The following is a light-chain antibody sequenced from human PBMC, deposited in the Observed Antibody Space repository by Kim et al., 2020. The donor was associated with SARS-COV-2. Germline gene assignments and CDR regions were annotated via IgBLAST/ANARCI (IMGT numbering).Light chain of an antibody. CDR2: GAS. V-gene: IGKV3-15*01. J-gene: IGKJ1*01. CDR3: QQYNNWPPWT. CDR1: QGVSSN. Sequence: SPGERATLSCRASQGVSSNLAWYQQKPGQATRLLIYGASTRATGIPARFSGSGSGTEFTLTISSLQSEDFAVYYCQQYNNWPPWTFGQGTKVDIK.